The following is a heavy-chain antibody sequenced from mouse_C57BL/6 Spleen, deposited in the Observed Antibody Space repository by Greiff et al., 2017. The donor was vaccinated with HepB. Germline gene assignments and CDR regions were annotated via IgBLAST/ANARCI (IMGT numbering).Heavy chain of an antibody. J-gene: IGHJ1*03. CDR1: GFSLTSYG. CDR3: AKTPYYYGSSHWYFDG. CDR2: IWRGGST. V-gene: IGHV2-5*01. Sequence: VKVVESGPGLVQPSQSLSITCTVSGFSLTSYGVHWVRQSPGKGLEWLGVIWRGGSTDYNAAFMSRLSITKDNSKSQVFFKMNSLQADDTAIYYCAKTPYYYGSSHWYFDGWGTGTTVTVSS. D-gene: IGHD1-1*01.